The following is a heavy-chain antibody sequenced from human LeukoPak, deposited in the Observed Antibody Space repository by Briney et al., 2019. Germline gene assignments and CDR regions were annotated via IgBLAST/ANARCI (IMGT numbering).Heavy chain of an antibody. CDR1: GFTGSSHY. CDR3: ARDIGGTVEVATMNY. D-gene: IGHD5-24*01. V-gene: IGHV3-66*01. J-gene: IGHJ4*02. CDR2: IYRGEGT. Sequence: GGSLRLSCVASGFTGSSHYMSWVRQAPGKGLEWVSVIYRGEGTYYADSVKGRFTISRDNSRNTVYLQMNSLRVEDTAVYYCARDIGGTVEVATMNYWGRGTLVTVSS.